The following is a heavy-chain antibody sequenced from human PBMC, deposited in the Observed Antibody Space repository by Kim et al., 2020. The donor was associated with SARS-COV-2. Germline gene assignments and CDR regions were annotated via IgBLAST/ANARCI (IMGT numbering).Heavy chain of an antibody. J-gene: IGHJ3*02. CDR2: ISHSGNT. V-gene: IGHV4-38-2*02. CDR3: ARKVVSGWYNFVM. Sequence: SETLSLTCTVSGSSIGSGYYWGWIRQPPGRGLEWIGSISHSGNTYYNPSLQSRVTISVDTSKKQFSLKLSSVTAADTAVYYCARKVVSGWYNFVMWGQG. CDR1: GSSIGSGYY. D-gene: IGHD6-13*01.